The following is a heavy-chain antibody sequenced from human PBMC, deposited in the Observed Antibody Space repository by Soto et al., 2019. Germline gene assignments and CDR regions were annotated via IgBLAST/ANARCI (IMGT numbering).Heavy chain of an antibody. V-gene: IGHV4-59*01. CDR2: IYYSGST. CDR1: GGSISSYY. CDR3: ARGVYSDYVDI. J-gene: IGHJ6*03. Sequence: QVQLQESGPGLVKPSETLSLTCTVSGGSISSYYWSWIRQPPGKGLEWIGYIYYSGSTNYNPSLKSRVTISVDTYKNQFSLNLSSVTAADTAVYDCARGVYSDYVDIGGKGTTVTGYS.